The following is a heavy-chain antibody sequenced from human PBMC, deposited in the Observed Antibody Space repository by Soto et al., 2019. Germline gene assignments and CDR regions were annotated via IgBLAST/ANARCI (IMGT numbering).Heavy chain of an antibody. CDR2: INHSGST. J-gene: IGHJ5*02. CDR1: GGSFSGYY. CDR3: ARAIGGSRNWFDP. Sequence: PLETLSLTCAVYGGSFSGYYWSWIRQPPGKGLEWIGEINHSGSTNYNPSLKSRVTISVDTSKNQFSLKLSSVTAADTAVYYCARAIGGSRNWFDPWGQGTLVTVSS. V-gene: IGHV4-34*01. D-gene: IGHD3-22*01.